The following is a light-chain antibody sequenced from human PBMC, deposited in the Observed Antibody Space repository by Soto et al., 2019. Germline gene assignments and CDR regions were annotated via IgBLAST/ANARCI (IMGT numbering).Light chain of an antibody. Sequence: DIQMTQSPSTLSASIGDRVTITCRASQDINIWLAWYQQKPGKGPKLLIYKASYLESGVPSRFSGSGSGTEFTLTISSLQPDDFATYYCQHYNSYSEAFGQGTKVDI. CDR2: KAS. V-gene: IGKV1-5*03. CDR3: QHYNSYSEA. CDR1: QDINIW. J-gene: IGKJ1*01.